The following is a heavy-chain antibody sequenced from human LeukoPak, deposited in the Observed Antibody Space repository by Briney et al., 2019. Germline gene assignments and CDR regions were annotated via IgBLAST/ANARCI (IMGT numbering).Heavy chain of an antibody. V-gene: IGHV4-38-2*01. CDR3: ARHRCGGDCYSDY. Sequence: GSLRLSCAASGFTFSSYAMSWVRQAPGKGLEWIGSIYHSGSTYYNPSLKSRVTISVDTSKNQFSLELSSVTAADTAVYYCARHRCGGDCYSDYWGQGTLVTVSS. CDR2: IYHSGST. J-gene: IGHJ4*02. CDR1: GFTFSSYA. D-gene: IGHD2-21*01.